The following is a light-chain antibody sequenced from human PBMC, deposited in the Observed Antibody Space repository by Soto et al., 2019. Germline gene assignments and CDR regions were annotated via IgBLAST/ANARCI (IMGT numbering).Light chain of an antibody. V-gene: IGLV4-60*03. J-gene: IGLJ1*01. CDR2: LEGSGSY. Sequence: QPVLTQSSSASASLGSSVKLTCTLSSGHSSYIIAWHQQQPRKAPRYLMKLEGSGSYNKGSGVPDRFSGSSSGADRYLTISNLQSEDEADYYCETWDSNTHVFGTGTRSPS. CDR1: SGHSSYI. CDR3: ETWDSNTHV.